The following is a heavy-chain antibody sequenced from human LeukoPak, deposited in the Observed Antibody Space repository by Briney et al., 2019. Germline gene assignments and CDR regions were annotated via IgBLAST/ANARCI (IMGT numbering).Heavy chain of an antibody. D-gene: IGHD3-22*01. J-gene: IGHJ4*02. CDR1: GYTITGYY. V-gene: IGHV1-2*02. Sequence: ASVKVSCKASGYTITGYYIHWVRQAPGQGLEWMGWINPNNGGTNYAQKFQGRVTMTTGTSISTAYMELSRLRSDDTAVYYCARTYYYDSSGYYSLLYWGQGTLVTVSS. CDR3: ARTYYYDSSGYYSLLY. CDR2: INPNNGGT.